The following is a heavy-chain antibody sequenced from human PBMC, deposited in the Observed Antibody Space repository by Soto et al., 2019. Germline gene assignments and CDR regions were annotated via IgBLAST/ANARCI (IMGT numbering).Heavy chain of an antibody. V-gene: IGHV3-30-3*01. Sequence: QVQLVESGGGVVQPGRSLRLSCAASGFTFSSYAMHWVRQAPGKGLEWVAVISYDGSNKYYADSVKGRFTISRDNSKNTLYLQMNSLRSEDTAVYYCAREGYSYDMYYYYGMDVWGQGTTVTVSS. CDR2: ISYDGSNK. D-gene: IGHD5-18*01. CDR1: GFTFSSYA. J-gene: IGHJ6*02. CDR3: AREGYSYDMYYYYGMDV.